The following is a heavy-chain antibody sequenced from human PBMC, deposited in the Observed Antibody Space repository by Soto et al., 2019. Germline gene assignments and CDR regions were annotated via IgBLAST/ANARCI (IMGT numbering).Heavy chain of an antibody. CDR3: ARDPSGDSSKYYYDSSGYLGY. J-gene: IGHJ4*02. V-gene: IGHV1-18*01. Sequence: QVQLVQSGAEVKKTGASVKVSCKASGYTFTSYGISWVRQAPGQGLEWMGWISAYNGNTNYAQKLQGRVTMTTDTSTSTAYIELRSLRSDDTAVYYCARDPSGDSSKYYYDSSGYLGYWGQGTLVTVSS. CDR2: ISAYNGNT. CDR1: GYTFTSYG. D-gene: IGHD3-22*01.